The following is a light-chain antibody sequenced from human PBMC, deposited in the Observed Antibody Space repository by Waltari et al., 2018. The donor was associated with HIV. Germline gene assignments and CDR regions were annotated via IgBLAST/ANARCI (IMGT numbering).Light chain of an antibody. J-gene: IGKJ3*01. CDR1: QSRPRKY. V-gene: IGKV3-20*01. CDR2: GSS. Sequence: IVLTQSTRTLSSSPGAVATLSCRASQSRPRKYLAWYLHKPGQAPRLLIYGSSFRATGIPDRFSGSGSGTDFTLTISRLEPEDFATYCCQQYGSSATFGPGTKVDI. CDR3: QQYGSSAT.